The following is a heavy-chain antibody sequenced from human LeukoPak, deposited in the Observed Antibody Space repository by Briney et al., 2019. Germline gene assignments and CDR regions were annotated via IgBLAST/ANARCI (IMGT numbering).Heavy chain of an antibody. CDR1: GFTFSSYA. J-gene: IGHJ4*02. D-gene: IGHD1-26*01. Sequence: GGSLRLSCAASGFTFSSYAMSWVRQAPGRGLEWVSGINVSGGSTYYADSVKGRFTISRDNSKNTLYLQMNSLRAEDTAIYYCAKDSSNIMGARLDYWGQGTLATVSS. V-gene: IGHV3-23*01. CDR2: INVSGGST. CDR3: AKDSSNIMGARLDY.